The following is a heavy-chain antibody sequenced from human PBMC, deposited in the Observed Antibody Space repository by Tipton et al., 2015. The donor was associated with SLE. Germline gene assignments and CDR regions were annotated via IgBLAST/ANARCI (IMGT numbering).Heavy chain of an antibody. CDR1: GESLSGYY. V-gene: IGHV4-34*01. Sequence: TLSLTCAVYGESLSGYYCSWIRQPPGKGLEWIGTINHSERTNYNPSLKSRVTISVDTPKNQFSLKLSSVTAADTAVYYCARDGPGWFRGSTFFDYWGQGTLVTVSS. CDR2: INHSERT. D-gene: IGHD3-10*01. J-gene: IGHJ4*02. CDR3: ARDGPGWFRGSTFFDY.